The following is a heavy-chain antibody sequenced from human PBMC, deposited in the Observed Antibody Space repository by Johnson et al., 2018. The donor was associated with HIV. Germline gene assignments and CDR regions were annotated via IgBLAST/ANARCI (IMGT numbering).Heavy chain of an antibody. CDR2: IYSGGST. J-gene: IGHJ3*02. V-gene: IGHV3-66*01. CDR3: AREGIVGATDDAFDI. D-gene: IGHD1-26*01. Sequence: VQLVESGGGLVQPGGSLRLSCAASGFTVSSNYMNWVRQAPGKGLEWVSVIYSGGSTYYADSVKGRFTISRDNSKNTLYLQMNSLRAEDTAVYYCAREGIVGATDDAFDIWGQGTMVTVSS. CDR1: GFTVSSNY.